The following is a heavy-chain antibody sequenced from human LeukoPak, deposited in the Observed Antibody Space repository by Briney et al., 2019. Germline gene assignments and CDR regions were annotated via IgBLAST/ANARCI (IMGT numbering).Heavy chain of an antibody. CDR2: ISYDGRNK. D-gene: IGHD3-9*01. Sequence: GRSLRLSCAASGFIFSNYVMHWVRQAPGKGLEWVAVISYDGRNKYYADSVKGRVTISRDNSKNTLYLQMNSLRAEDTAVYYCAKDGDMLTDYYVHEYDYWGQGTLVTVSS. V-gene: IGHV3-30*18. J-gene: IGHJ4*02. CDR3: AKDGDMLTDYYVHEYDY. CDR1: GFIFSNYV.